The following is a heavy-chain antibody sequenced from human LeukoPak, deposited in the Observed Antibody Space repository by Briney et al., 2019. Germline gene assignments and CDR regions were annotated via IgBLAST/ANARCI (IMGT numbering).Heavy chain of an antibody. CDR1: GFTFSNYW. CDR2: IDSDGSST. Sequence: GGSLRLSCAASGFTFSNYWMHWVRQAPGKGLVWVSRIDSDGSSTSYADSVKGRFTISRDNAKNSLYLQMNSLRAEDTAVYYCARSIVGATSPNFDYWGQGTLVTVSS. D-gene: IGHD1-26*01. J-gene: IGHJ4*02. V-gene: IGHV3-74*01. CDR3: ARSIVGATSPNFDY.